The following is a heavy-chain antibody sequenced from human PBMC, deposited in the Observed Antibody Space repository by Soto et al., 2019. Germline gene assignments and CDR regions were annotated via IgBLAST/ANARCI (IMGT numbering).Heavy chain of an antibody. CDR1: GYTFTSYD. V-gene: IGHV1-8*01. Sequence: ASVKLSCKASGYTFTSYDINWVRQATGQGLEWMGWMNPNSGNTGYAQKFQGRVTMTRNTSISTAYMELSSLRSEDTAVYYCARGVSSHYDFWSGPWGDYYMDVWGKGTTVTVSS. D-gene: IGHD3-3*01. CDR3: ARGVSSHYDFWSGPWGDYYMDV. CDR2: MNPNSGNT. J-gene: IGHJ6*03.